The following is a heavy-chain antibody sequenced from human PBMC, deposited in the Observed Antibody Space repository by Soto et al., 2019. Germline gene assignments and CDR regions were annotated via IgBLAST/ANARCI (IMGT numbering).Heavy chain of an antibody. CDR3: ASYQLLTYYYYAMDV. J-gene: IGHJ6*02. V-gene: IGHV1-2*02. CDR2: INGNSGGT. CDR1: GYTFTGYY. Sequence: GASVKVSCKASGYTFTGYYMHWVRQAPGQGLEWMGWINGNSGGTKYAQKFQGRVTMTTDTSISTAYMELRRLRSDDTAVYYCASYQLLTYYYYAMDVWGQGTKVTVSS. D-gene: IGHD2-2*01.